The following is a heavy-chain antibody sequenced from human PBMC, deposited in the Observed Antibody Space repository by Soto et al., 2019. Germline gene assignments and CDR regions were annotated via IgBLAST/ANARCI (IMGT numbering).Heavy chain of an antibody. V-gene: IGHV1-18*01. D-gene: IGHD3-3*01. CDR2: ISAYNGNT. J-gene: IGHJ6*02. CDR1: GYTFTSYG. CDR3: AAGAILRSRELYGMEG. Sequence: ASVKVSSKASGYTFTSYGISWLRQAPGKGLEWMGWISAYNGNTNYAQKLQGRVTMTTDTPTSIADLKLRSLRSDDTAVYYCAAGAILRSRELYGMEGSGQGATVTVFS.